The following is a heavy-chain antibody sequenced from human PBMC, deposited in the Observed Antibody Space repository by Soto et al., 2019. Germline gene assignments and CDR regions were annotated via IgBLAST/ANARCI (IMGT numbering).Heavy chain of an antibody. J-gene: IGHJ4*02. D-gene: IGHD4-17*01. Sequence: PSETLSLTCTVSGGSISSYYWSWIRQPPGKGLEWIGYIYYSGSTNYNPSLKSRVTISVDTSKNQFSLKLSSVTAADTAVYYCARVSPSTVTIDYWGQGTLVTVSS. V-gene: IGHV4-59*01. CDR1: GGSISSYY. CDR2: IYYSGST. CDR3: ARVSPSTVTIDY.